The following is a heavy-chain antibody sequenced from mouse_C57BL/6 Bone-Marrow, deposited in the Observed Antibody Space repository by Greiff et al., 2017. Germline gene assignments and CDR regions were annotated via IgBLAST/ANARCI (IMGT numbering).Heavy chain of an antibody. CDR1: GFTFSDAW. J-gene: IGHJ2*01. CDR2: IRNKANNHAT. Sequence: VQLKESGGGLVQPGGSMKLSCAASGFTFSDAWMDWVRQSPETGLEWVAEIRNKANNHATYYAESVKGRFTISRDDSKRSVYLQMNSLRAEDTGIYYCTAGTGLDYWGQGTTLTVSA. V-gene: IGHV6-6*01. CDR3: TAGTGLDY. D-gene: IGHD4-1*01.